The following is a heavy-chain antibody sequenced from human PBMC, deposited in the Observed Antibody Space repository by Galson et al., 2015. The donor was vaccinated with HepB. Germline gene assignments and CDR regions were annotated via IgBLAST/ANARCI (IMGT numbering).Heavy chain of an antibody. CDR3: ARGSDMWFGDLDY. CDR1: GFTFSSNG. CDR2: IWYDGSNK. J-gene: IGHJ4*02. D-gene: IGHD3-10*01. V-gene: IGHV3-33*08. Sequence: SLRLSCAASGFTFSSNGMHWVRQAPGKGLEWVAVIWYDGSNKYYADSVKGRFTISRDNSKNTLYLQMNSLRAEDTAVYYCARGSDMWFGDLDYWGQGTLVTVSS.